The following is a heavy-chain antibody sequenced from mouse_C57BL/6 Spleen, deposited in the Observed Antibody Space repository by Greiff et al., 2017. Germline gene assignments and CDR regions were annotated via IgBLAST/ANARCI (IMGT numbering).Heavy chain of an antibody. V-gene: IGHV2-5*01. CDR3: ATPYAVGAMDY. J-gene: IGHJ4*01. D-gene: IGHD2-12*01. CDR2: IWSGGST. CDR1: GFSLTSYG. Sequence: VQLQQSGPGLVQPSQSLSITCTVSGFSLTSYGVHWVRQSPGKGLEWLGVIWSGGSTDDNAAFMSRPSITKENSKSQVFFTINILQADDTAIYSSATPYAVGAMDYWGQGTSVTVSS.